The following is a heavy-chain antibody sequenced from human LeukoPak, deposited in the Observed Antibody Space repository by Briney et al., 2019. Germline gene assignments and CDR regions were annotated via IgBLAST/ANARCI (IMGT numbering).Heavy chain of an antibody. CDR2: IYYSGST. J-gene: IGHJ5*02. CDR1: GGSISSYY. V-gene: IGHV4-59*01. D-gene: IGHD3-3*01. Sequence: SETLSLTCTVSGGSISSYYWSWIRQPPGKGLEWIGYIYYSGSTNYNPSLKSRVTISVDTSKNQFSLKLSSVTAADTAVYYCARTEPAKYYDFWSGYHGNWFDPWGQGTLVTVSS. CDR3: ARTEPAKYYDFWSGYHGNWFDP.